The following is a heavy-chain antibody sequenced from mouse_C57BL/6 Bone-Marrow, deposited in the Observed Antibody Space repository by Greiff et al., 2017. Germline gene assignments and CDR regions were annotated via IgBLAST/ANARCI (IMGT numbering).Heavy chain of an antibody. D-gene: IGHD2-5*01. CDR2: ISSGGSYT. J-gene: IGHJ3*01. CDR3: ARRSNYGCAY. Sequence: EVKLVESGGDLVKPGGSLKLSCAASGFTFSSYGMSWVRQTPDKRLEWVATISSGGSYTYYPDSVKGRFTISRDNAKNTLYLQMSSLKSEDTAIYYCARRSNYGCAYWGQEALVTFSA. CDR1: GFTFSSYG. V-gene: IGHV5-6*02.